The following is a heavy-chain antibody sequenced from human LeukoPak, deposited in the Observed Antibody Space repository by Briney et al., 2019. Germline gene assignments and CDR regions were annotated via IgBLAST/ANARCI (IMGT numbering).Heavy chain of an antibody. Sequence: SQTLSLTCTVSGGSISSSSYYWGWIRQPPGKGLEWIGSIYYSGSTYYNPSLKSRVTISVDTSKNQFSLKLSSVTAADTAVYYCARDLNDIVVVTATNWFDPWGQGTLVTVSS. J-gene: IGHJ5*02. CDR2: IYYSGST. V-gene: IGHV4-39*07. CDR1: GGSISSSSYY. CDR3: ARDLNDIVVVTATNWFDP. D-gene: IGHD2-21*02.